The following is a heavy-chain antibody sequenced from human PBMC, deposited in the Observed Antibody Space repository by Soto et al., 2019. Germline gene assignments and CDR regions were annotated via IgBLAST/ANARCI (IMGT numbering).Heavy chain of an antibody. CDR1: GFTFSSYA. V-gene: IGHV3-30-3*01. CDR3: VRDLVLGPASHFYRMDV. J-gene: IGHJ6*02. Sequence: QVQLVESGGGVVQPGRSLRLSCTASGFTFSSYAMHWVRQAPGKGLEWVVVISSDGTYKYYADSVKGRFTISRDNSKNTLWLEMNSLGPDGTAVYFGVRDLVLGPASHFYRMDVWGQGTTVTVSS. CDR2: ISSDGTYK. D-gene: IGHD2-15*01.